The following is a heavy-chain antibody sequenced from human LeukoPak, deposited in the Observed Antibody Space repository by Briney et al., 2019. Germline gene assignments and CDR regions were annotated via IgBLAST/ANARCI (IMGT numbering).Heavy chain of an antibody. J-gene: IGHJ4*02. CDR1: GGSISSGGYS. D-gene: IGHD5-12*01. CDR3: ARPRSYRGYSGYDKGDYFDY. V-gene: IGHV4-34*01. Sequence: PSETLSLTCAVSGGSISSGGYSWSWIRQPPGKGLEWIGEINHSGSTNYNPSLKSRVTISVDTSKNQFSLKLSSVTAADTAVYYCARPRSYRGYSGYDKGDYFDYWGQGTLVTVSS. CDR2: INHSGST.